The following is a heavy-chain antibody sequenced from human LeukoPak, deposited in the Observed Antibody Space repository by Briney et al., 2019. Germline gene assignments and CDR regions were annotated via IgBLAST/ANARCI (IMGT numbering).Heavy chain of an antibody. CDR2: IYSSVSNQYNPST. Sequence: SETLSLTCTVSGGSISSYYWSWIRQPAGKGLEWIGRIYSSVSNQYNPSTQYNPSLRSRVTISKDTSKNQFSLKLNFVTAADTAVYYCAKDLYYHSGSFRVSSLVTWGQGTLVTVSS. D-gene: IGHD3-10*01. CDR3: AKDLYYHSGSFRVSSLVT. J-gene: IGHJ5*02. V-gene: IGHV4-4*07. CDR1: GGSISSYY.